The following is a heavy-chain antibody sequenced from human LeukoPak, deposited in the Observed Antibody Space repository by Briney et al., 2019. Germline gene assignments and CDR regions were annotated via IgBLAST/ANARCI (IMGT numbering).Heavy chain of an antibody. D-gene: IGHD6-6*01. J-gene: IGHJ4*02. CDR3: ARGGAVYPFDY. Sequence: NPSETLSLTCTVSGGSISSSSYYWGWIRQPPGKGLEWIGSIYYSGSTYYNPSLKSRVTISVDTSKNQFSLKLSSVTAADTAVYYCARGGAVYPFDYWGQGTLVTVSS. V-gene: IGHV4-39*07. CDR1: GGSISSSSYY. CDR2: IYYSGST.